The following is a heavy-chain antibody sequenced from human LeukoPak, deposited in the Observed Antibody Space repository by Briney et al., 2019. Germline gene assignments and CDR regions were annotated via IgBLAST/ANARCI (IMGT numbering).Heavy chain of an antibody. D-gene: IGHD5-18*01. J-gene: IGHJ3*02. Sequence: GGSLRLSCAASGFTFSSYSMNWVRQAPGKGLEWVSSISSSSSYIYYADSVKGRFTISRDNAKNPLYLQMNSLRAEDTAVYYCARGGGAMAIDAFDNWGQGTMVTVSS. CDR3: ARGGGAMAIDAFDN. CDR2: ISSSSSYI. V-gene: IGHV3-21*01. CDR1: GFTFSSYS.